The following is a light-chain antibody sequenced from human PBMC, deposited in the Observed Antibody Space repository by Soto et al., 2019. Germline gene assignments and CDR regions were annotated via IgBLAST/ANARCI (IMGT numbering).Light chain of an antibody. J-gene: IGLJ2*01. CDR1: SSNIGNNY. Sequence: QSVLTQPPSVSAAPGQKVTISCSGSSSNIGNNYVSWYQHLPGTAPKLLIYDNNKRPSGIPDRFPGSKSGTSATLGITGLQTGDEADFYCGTWDSSLRVVVFGGGTKLTVL. CDR2: DNN. V-gene: IGLV1-51*01. CDR3: GTWDSSLRVVV.